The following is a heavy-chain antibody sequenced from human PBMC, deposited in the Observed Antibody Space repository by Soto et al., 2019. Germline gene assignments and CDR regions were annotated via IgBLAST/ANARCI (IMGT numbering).Heavy chain of an antibody. CDR1: GGSISSGGYY. CDR2: IYYSGRT. J-gene: IGHJ6*02. V-gene: IGHV4-31*03. CDR3: ASGVLRYVDYYGMDV. Sequence: NPSETLSLTCTVSGGSISSGGYYWSWIRQHPGKGLEWIGYIYYSGRTYYNPSLHSRVSIAVDTTENQFSLKLTSVTAADTAVYYCASGVLRYVDYYGMDVWGQGTTVTVSS. D-gene: IGHD3-9*01.